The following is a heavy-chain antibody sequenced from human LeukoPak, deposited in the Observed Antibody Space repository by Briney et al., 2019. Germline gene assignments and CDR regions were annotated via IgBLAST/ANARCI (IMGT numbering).Heavy chain of an antibody. CDR1: GFTFSNAW. J-gene: IGHJ4*02. D-gene: IGHD3-10*01. CDR3: TTGVGYYGSGSSKTAKNDY. V-gene: IGHV3-15*01. CDR2: SKSNTDGETT. Sequence: GGSLRLSCAASGFTFSNAWMSWVRQAPGKGLEWVGRSKSNTDGETTDYAAPVKGRFTISRDDSKNTLYLQMNSLKTEDTAVYYCTTGVGYYGSGSSKTAKNDYWGQGTLVTVSS.